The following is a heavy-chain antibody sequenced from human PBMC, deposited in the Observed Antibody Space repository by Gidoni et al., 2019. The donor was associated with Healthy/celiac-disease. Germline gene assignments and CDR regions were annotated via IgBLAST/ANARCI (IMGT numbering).Heavy chain of an antibody. Sequence: QLQLQESGPGLVKPSETLSLTCTVSGGSISSSSYYWGWIRQPPGKGLEWIGSIYYSGSTYYNPSLKSRVTISVDTSKNQFSLKLSSVTAADTAVYYCARDMTAGTPHAFDIWGQGTMVTVSS. J-gene: IGHJ3*02. CDR3: ARDMTAGTPHAFDI. D-gene: IGHD3-10*01. V-gene: IGHV4-39*07. CDR1: GGSISSSSYY. CDR2: IYYSGST.